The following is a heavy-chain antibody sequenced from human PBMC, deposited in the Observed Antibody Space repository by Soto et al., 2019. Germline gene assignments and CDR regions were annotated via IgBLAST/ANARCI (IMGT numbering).Heavy chain of an antibody. CDR2: IWYDGSNK. J-gene: IGHJ6*02. V-gene: IGHV3-33*01. CDR3: ARDDCIPVLYYYYGMDV. D-gene: IGHD2-15*01. CDR1: GFTFSSYG. Sequence: QVQLVESGGGVVQPGRSLRLSCAASGFTFSSYGMPWVRQAPGKGLEWVAVIWYDGSNKYYADSVKGRFTISRDNSKNTLYLQMNSLRAEHTAVYYCARDDCIPVLYYYYGMDVWGQGTTVTVSS.